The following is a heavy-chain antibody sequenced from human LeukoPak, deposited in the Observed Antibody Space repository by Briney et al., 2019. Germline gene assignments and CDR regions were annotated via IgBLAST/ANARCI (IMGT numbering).Heavy chain of an antibody. D-gene: IGHD5-24*01. V-gene: IGHV3-20*04. Sequence: GGSLRLSCAASGFTFDDYGMSWVRQAPGKGLEWVSGINWNGGRTGHADSVKGRFTISRDNAKNSLYLQMNSLRAEDTALYYCARTREFSRDGDKNYYFDYWGQGTLVTVSS. J-gene: IGHJ4*02. CDR3: ARTREFSRDGDKNYYFDY. CDR1: GFTFDDYG. CDR2: INWNGGRT.